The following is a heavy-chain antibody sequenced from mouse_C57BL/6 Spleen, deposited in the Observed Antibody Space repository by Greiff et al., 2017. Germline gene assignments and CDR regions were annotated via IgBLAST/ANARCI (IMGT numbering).Heavy chain of an antibody. J-gene: IGHJ4*01. CDR1: GFTFSDYG. CDR3: AVGVVARYAMDY. D-gene: IGHD1-1*01. CDR2: ISSGSSTI. Sequence: EVKVVESGGGLVKPGGSLKLSCAASGFTFSDYGMHWVRQAPEKGLEWVAYISSGSSTIYYADTVKGRFTISRDNAKNTLFLQMTSLRSEDTAMYYCAVGVVARYAMDYWGQGTSVTVSS. V-gene: IGHV5-17*01.